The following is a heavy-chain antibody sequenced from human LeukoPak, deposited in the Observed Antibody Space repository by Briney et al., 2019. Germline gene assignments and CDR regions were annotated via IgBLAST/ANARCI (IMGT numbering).Heavy chain of an antibody. CDR1: GFTFSSHA. D-gene: IGHD2-2*01. V-gene: IGHV3-23*01. Sequence: PGGSLRLSCAASGFTFSSHALSWVRQAPGKGLEWVSSLSGSGYNTYYADSVKGRFTISRDNSKNTVYLQMNSLRAEDTAVYYCAKDPYGTRYFDYWSQGTLVTVSS. CDR2: LSGSGYNT. J-gene: IGHJ4*02. CDR3: AKDPYGTRYFDY.